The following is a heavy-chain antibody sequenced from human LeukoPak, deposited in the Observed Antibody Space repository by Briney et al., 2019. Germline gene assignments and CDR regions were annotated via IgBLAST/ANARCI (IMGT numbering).Heavy chain of an antibody. CDR3: ARLKFYDSTGYSPGHYMDV. Sequence: PSETLSLTCTASGCPIYSYYWSWIRQTAGKGLEWIGRLYPGVSTDYNPSLKSRVTMSVDTSKKQFALKLSAVTAADTAAYYCARLKFYDSTGYSPGHYMDVWGKGTTVRVPS. V-gene: IGHV4-4*07. CDR2: LYPGVST. D-gene: IGHD3-22*01. CDR1: GCPIYSYY. J-gene: IGHJ6*03.